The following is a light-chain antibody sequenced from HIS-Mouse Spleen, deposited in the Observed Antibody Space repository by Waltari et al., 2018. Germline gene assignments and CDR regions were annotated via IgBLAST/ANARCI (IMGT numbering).Light chain of an antibody. CDR2: QDS. CDR3: QAWDSSYSV. Sequence: SYELTQPPSVSVSPGQTASITCSGDKLGDKYACWYQQKPGQSPVLVIYQDSKRPSGIPERFSGSNSGNTATLTISGTQAMEEADHYCQAWDSSYSVFGGGTKLTVL. J-gene: IGLJ2*01. CDR1: KLGDKY. V-gene: IGLV3-1*01.